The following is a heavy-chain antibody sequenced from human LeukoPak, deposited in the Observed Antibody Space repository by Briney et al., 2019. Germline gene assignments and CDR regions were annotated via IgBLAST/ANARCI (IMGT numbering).Heavy chain of an antibody. CDR1: GFTFSSYW. Sequence: GGSLRLSCAASGFTFSSYWMSWVRQAPGKGLEWVANIKQDGSEKYYVDSVKGRFTISRDNAKNSLYLQMNSLRAEDTAVYYCARVGGYCSGGSCYKRTFLDYWGQGTLVTVSS. CDR2: IKQDGSEK. V-gene: IGHV3-7*01. D-gene: IGHD2-15*01. J-gene: IGHJ4*02. CDR3: ARVGGYCSGGSCYKRTFLDY.